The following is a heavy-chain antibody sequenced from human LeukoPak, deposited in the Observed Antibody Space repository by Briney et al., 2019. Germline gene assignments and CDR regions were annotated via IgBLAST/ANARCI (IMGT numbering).Heavy chain of an antibody. CDR2: ISSSSSYI. J-gene: IGHJ6*03. Sequence: GGSLRLSCAASGFTFSSYSMNWVRQAPGKGLEWVSSISSSSSYIYYADSVKGRFTISRDNAKNSLYLQMNSLRAEDTAVYYCAVGWIAARLRPYYMDVWGKGTTVTVSS. D-gene: IGHD6-6*01. V-gene: IGHV3-21*01. CDR1: GFTFSSYS. CDR3: AVGWIAARLRPYYMDV.